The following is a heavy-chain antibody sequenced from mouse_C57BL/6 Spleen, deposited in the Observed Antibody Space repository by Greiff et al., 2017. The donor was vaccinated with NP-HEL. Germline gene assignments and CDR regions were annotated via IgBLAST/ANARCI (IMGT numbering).Heavy chain of an antibody. D-gene: IGHD1-1*01. CDR3: ARRTYFYGSSYYYAMDD. V-gene: IGHV5-17*01. CDR2: ISSGSSTI. Sequence: EVKLVESGGGLVKPGGSLKLSCAASGFTFSDYGMHWVRQAPEKGLEWVAYISSGSSTIYYADTVKGRFTISRDNAKNTLFLQMTSLRSEDTAMYYCARRTYFYGSSYYYAMDDWGEGTSVTVSS. J-gene: IGHJ4*01. CDR1: GFTFSDYG.